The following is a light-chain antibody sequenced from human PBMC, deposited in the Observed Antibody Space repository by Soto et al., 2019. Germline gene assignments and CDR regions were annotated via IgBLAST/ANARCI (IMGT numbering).Light chain of an antibody. Sequence: EIVLTQSPATLSLSPGEIATLSFSTSQSVSSHLAWYQQKPGQAPRLLIHDASSRATGTPARFSGSGFGTDFTLTISSLEPEDFAVYYCQQRSNWPPSITFGQGTRLEIK. CDR1: QSVSSH. CDR3: QQRSNWPPSIT. J-gene: IGKJ5*01. CDR2: DAS. V-gene: IGKV3-11*01.